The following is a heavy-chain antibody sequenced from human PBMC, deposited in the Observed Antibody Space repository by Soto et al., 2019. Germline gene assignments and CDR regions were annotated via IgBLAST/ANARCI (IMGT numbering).Heavy chain of an antibody. CDR2: IWYDGSNK. D-gene: IGHD6-19*01. J-gene: IGHJ4*01. Sequence: QVQLVESGGGVVQPGRSLRLSCAASGFTFSSYGMHWVRQAPGKGLEWVAVIWYDGSNKYYADSVKGRFTISRDNSKNTLYLQMTSLRAEDTAVYYCARGYSSGWPEDYWGQEPWSPSPQ. CDR3: ARGYSSGWPEDY. V-gene: IGHV3-33*01. CDR1: GFTFSSYG.